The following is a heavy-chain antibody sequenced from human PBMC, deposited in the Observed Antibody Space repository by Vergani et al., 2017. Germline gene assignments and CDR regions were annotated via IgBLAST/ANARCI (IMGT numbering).Heavy chain of an antibody. V-gene: IGHV4-38-2*01. CDR3: ASHLGSGGFFPSSYFYGMDV. Sequence: QVQLQESGPGLVKPSETLTLTCDVSDSSIMTNPYWGWFRQSPGKGLEWIGCTHHSGDTDYNSSLKIRVSISIVSRSKFSLSLTSVTAADTAIYYCASHLGSGGFFPSSYFYGMDVWGQGTTVTVSS. D-gene: IGHD3-10*01. J-gene: IGHJ6*02. CDR1: DSSIMTNPY. CDR2: THHSGDT.